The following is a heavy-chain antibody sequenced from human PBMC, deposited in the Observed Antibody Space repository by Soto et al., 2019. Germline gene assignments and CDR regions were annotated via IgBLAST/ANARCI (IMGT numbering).Heavy chain of an antibody. V-gene: IGHV3-23*01. D-gene: IGHD3-10*01. Sequence: PGGSLRLSCVASGFTFRTNPMSWVRQAPGKGLEWVSGVSDSGAKTYYADSVKGRFTVSRVNSKNTLYLEMKSLRAEDTAVYYCAKDFQFGGSGTGYFDNWGQGTLVTVSS. J-gene: IGHJ4*02. CDR2: VSDSGAKT. CDR1: GFTFRTNP. CDR3: AKDFQFGGSGTGYFDN.